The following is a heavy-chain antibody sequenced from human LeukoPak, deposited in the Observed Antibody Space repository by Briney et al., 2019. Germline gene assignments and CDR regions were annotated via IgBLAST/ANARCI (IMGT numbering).Heavy chain of an antibody. CDR3: ARDMTQYYYYMDV. CDR2: ISTYNGNT. CDR1: GYTFTSYG. V-gene: IGHV1-18*01. J-gene: IGHJ6*03. Sequence: ASVKVSCKASGYTFTSYGISWVRQAPGQGLEWMGWISTYNGNTNYAQKLQGRVTMTTDTSTNTAYMELRSLRSDDTAVYYCARDMTQYYYYMDVWGKGTTVTISS.